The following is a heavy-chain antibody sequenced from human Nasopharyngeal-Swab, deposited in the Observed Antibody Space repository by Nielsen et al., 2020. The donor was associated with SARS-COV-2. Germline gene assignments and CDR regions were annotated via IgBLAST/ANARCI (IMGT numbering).Heavy chain of an antibody. V-gene: IGHV3-21*01. CDR1: GFSFHSYS. Sequence: GESLKISCAGSGFSFHSYSMIWVRQVPGEGLEWVSSISGSGTYVYYADSVKGRFTISKDSAKNSLYLQMNSLRAEDTAVYFCARIAGRGSIYYYYMDVWGTGTTVTVSS. CDR2: ISGSGTYV. J-gene: IGHJ6*03. D-gene: IGHD1-26*01. CDR3: ARIAGRGSIYYYYMDV.